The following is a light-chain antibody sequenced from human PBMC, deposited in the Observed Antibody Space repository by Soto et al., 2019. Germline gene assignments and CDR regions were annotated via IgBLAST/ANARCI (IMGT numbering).Light chain of an antibody. CDR3: KQYYGNPYT. V-gene: IGKV4-1*01. CDR2: WAS. Sequence: DIVLTQSPDSLTVSLGERATINCKSSQSVLYSPNNKNYLAWYRQKPGQPPKLLIYWASTRESGVPDRFSGRGSGTVFTLTFSSLQAEDGAIYYCKQYYGNPYTFARGTKLETK. J-gene: IGKJ2*01. CDR1: QSVLYSPNNKNY.